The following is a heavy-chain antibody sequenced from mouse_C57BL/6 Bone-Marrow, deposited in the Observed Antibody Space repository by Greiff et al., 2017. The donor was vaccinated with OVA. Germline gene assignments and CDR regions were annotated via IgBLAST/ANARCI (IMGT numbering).Heavy chain of an antibody. V-gene: IGHV1-50*01. CDR2: IDPSDSYT. CDR3: ARGAQATFFDY. J-gene: IGHJ2*01. Sequence: QVQLQQPGAELVKPGASVKLSCKASGYTFTSYWMQWVKQRPGQGLEWIGEIDPSDSYTNYNQKFKGKATLTVDPSSSTAYMQLSSLTSEDAAVYYCARGAQATFFDYWGQGTTLTVSS. D-gene: IGHD3-2*02. CDR1: GYTFTSYW.